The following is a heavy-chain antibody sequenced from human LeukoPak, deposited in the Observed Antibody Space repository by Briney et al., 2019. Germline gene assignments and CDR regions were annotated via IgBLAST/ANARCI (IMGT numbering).Heavy chain of an antibody. CDR1: GYTFTSYA. CDR3: ARTDSGLAEH. V-gene: IGHV1-18*01. CDR2: ISAYNGNT. Sequence: ASVKVSCKASGYTFTSYAMNWVRQAPGQGLEWMGWISAYNGNTNYAQKLQGRVTMTTDTSTSTAYMELRSLRSDDTAVYYCARTDSGLAEHWGQGTLVTVSS. D-gene: IGHD1-14*01. J-gene: IGHJ4*02.